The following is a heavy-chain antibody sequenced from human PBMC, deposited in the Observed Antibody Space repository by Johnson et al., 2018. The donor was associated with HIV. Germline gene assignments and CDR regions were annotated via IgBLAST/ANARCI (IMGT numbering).Heavy chain of an antibody. CDR1: GFTFSSYA. Sequence: VQLVESGGGVVQPGRSLRLSCAASGFTFSSYAMHWVRQAPGKGLEWVAVISHDGSKKYYADSVEGRFTISRDNFKNTLYLQMNSLRDEDTAVYYCAKSIAAAGTNAFDIWGQGTMVTVSS. J-gene: IGHJ3*02. CDR3: AKSIAAAGTNAFDI. V-gene: IGHV3-30*04. CDR2: ISHDGSKK. D-gene: IGHD6-13*01.